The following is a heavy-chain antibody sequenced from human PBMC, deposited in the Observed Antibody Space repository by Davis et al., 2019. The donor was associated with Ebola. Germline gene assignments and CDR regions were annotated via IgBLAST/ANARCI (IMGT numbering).Heavy chain of an antibody. J-gene: IGHJ6*02. CDR1: AFTFSSYS. D-gene: IGHD3-3*01. V-gene: IGHV3-48*02. CDR3: AREIQRSITIFGVVTDYYFYGMDV. Sequence: GGSLRLSCAASAFTFSSYSMDWVRQAPGKGLEWVSYISTGSSTIYYADSVKGRFTISRDNAKNSLYLQMNSLRDEDTAVYYCAREIQRSITIFGVVTDYYFYGMDVWGQGTTVTVSS. CDR2: ISTGSSTI.